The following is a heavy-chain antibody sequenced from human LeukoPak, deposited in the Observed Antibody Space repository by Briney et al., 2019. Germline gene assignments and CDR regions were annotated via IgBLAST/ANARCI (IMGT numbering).Heavy chain of an antibody. CDR3: ARGPYCSSTSCFGMDV. CDR2: IYYSGST. CDR1: GGSISSGGSY. J-gene: IGHJ6*02. D-gene: IGHD2-2*01. V-gene: IGHV4-31*03. Sequence: SQTLSLTCTVSGGSISSGGSYWSWIRQHPGKCLEWIGYIYYSGSTYYNPSLKSRVTISVDTSKNQFSLKLSSVTAADTAVYYCARGPYCSSTSCFGMDVWGQGTTVTVSS.